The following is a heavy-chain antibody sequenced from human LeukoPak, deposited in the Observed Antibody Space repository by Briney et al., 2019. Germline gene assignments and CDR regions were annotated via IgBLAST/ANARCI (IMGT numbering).Heavy chain of an antibody. CDR3: ARLAAAGMYNWFDP. CDR1: GFTFSSYS. Sequence: GGSLRLSCAASGFTFSSYSMNWVRQAPGKGLEWVSYIRSSSSTIYYADTVKGRFTISRDSAKNSLYLQMNSLRAEDTAVYYCARLAAAGMYNWFDPWGQGTLVTVSS. D-gene: IGHD6-13*01. CDR2: IRSSSSTI. J-gene: IGHJ5*02. V-gene: IGHV3-48*01.